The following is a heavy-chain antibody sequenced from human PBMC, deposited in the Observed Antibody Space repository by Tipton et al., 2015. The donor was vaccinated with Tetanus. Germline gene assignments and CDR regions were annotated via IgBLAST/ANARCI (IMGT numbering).Heavy chain of an antibody. Sequence: TLSLTCTVSGDSISSGGYYWSWIRQHPGKGLEWIGYILYTGSTYHNPSLKSRLSMPVDTSKNQFSLHLTSVTAADTAVYYCARGSRFWFDYWGQGTLVTVSS. V-gene: IGHV4-31*03. CDR3: ARGSRFWFDY. CDR1: GDSISSGGYY. CDR2: ILYTGST. J-gene: IGHJ4*02.